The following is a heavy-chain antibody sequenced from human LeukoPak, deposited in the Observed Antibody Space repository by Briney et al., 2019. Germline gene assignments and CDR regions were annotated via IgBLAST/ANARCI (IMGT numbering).Heavy chain of an antibody. J-gene: IGHJ4*02. D-gene: IGHD5-18*01. V-gene: IGHV3-23*01. CDR2: ISGSDGST. CDR3: AEEGERTWIQLWFDY. Sequence: PGGSLRLSCAVSGFTFNNYAMSWVRQAPGKGLEWVSAISGSDGSTYYADSVKGRFTISRDNSKNTLYLQLNSLRAEDTAIYYCAEEGERTWIQLWFDYWGQGTLVTVSS. CDR1: GFTFNNYA.